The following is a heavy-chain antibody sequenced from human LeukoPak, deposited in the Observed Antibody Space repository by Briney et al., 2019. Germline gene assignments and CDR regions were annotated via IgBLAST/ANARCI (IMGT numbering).Heavy chain of an antibody. Sequence: SVTVSCKASGGTFSSYAISWVRQAPGQGLERMGGIIPIFGTANYAQKFQGRVTITADESTSTAYMELSSLRSEDTAVYYCARGAEDSSGWYGEFDYWGQGTLVTVSS. J-gene: IGHJ4*02. V-gene: IGHV1-69*13. CDR2: IIPIFGTA. CDR3: ARGAEDSSGWYGEFDY. D-gene: IGHD6-19*01. CDR1: GGTFSSYA.